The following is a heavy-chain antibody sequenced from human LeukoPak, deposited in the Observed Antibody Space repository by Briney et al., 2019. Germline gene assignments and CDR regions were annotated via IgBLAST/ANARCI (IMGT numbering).Heavy chain of an antibody. Sequence: GGSLRLSCAASGFTFSSYSMNWVRQAPGKGLEWVSYISSSSSTIYYADSVKGRFTISRDNAKNSLYLQMNSLRADDTAVYYCASLVGARRGYYWGQGTLVTVSS. CDR2: ISSSSSTI. CDR1: GFTFSSYS. D-gene: IGHD1-26*01. CDR3: ASLVGARRGYY. J-gene: IGHJ4*02. V-gene: IGHV3-48*01.